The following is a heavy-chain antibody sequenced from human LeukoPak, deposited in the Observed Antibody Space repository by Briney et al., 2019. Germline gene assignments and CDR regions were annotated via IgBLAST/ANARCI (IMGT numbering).Heavy chain of an antibody. CDR2: INPSNGDT. V-gene: IGHV1-46*01. Sequence: GASVTVSCKASGYTFTYHYIHLVRQAPGQGLEWMGIINPSNGDTNYAQRFQGRVTMTRDTSTSTVYMELSSLDSEDTAVYYCARESDVGKDFDCWGQGTLVTVSS. CDR1: GYTFTYHY. J-gene: IGHJ4*02. CDR3: ARESDVGKDFDC. D-gene: IGHD1-1*01.